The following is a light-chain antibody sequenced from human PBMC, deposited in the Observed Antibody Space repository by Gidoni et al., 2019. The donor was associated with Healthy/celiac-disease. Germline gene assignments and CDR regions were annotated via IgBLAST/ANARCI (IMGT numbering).Light chain of an antibody. CDR1: SSDVGSYNL. CDR2: EGC. Sequence: QSALTQPAPVSGSPGPSVPIPCTGTSSDVGSYNLVSWYQPHPGKPPTLMIYEGCQRPSGVAPRFSGSKSGNPATLTSYGRQAEDGADYLCCSDAGSSTFVVFGGGAQL. J-gene: IGLJ2*01. CDR3: CSDAGSSTFVV. V-gene: IGLV2-23*03.